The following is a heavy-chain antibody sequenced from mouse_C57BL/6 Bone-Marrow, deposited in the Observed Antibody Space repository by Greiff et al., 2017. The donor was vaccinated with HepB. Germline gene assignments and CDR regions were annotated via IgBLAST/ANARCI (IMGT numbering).Heavy chain of an antibody. V-gene: IGHV1-18*01. J-gene: IGHJ4*01. D-gene: IGHD1-1*01. CDR1: GYTFTDYN. CDR2: INPNNGGT. Sequence: EVKLVESGPELVKPGASVKIPCKASGYTFTDYNMDWVKQSHGKSLEWIGDINPNNGGTIYNQKFKGKATLTVDKSSSTAYMELRSLTSEDTAVYYCARDYYGSDYAMDYWGQGTSVTVSS. CDR3: ARDYYGSDYAMDY.